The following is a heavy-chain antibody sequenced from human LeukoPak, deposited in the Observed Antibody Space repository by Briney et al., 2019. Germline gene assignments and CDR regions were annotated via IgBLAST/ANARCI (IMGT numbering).Heavy chain of an antibody. V-gene: IGHV4-59*01. D-gene: IGHD3-10*01. J-gene: IGHJ4*02. CDR1: GVSISTYY. Sequence: SETLSLTCTVSGVSISTYYWSWIRQPPGRGLEWIGYIYYSGTTNYNPSLKSRVTISIDTSKNEFSLKLTSVTAADTAVYYCAREANYYGSGSYFEGTFDYWGQGSLVTVSS. CDR3: AREANYYGSGSYFEGTFDY. CDR2: IYYSGTT.